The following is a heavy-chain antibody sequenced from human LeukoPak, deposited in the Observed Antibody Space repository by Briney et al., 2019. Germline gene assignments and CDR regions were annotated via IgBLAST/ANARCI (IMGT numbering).Heavy chain of an antibody. V-gene: IGHV1-46*01. CDR3: AREGSGWYGNFDY. CDR2: INPSGGST. J-gene: IGHJ4*02. Sequence: GASVKVSCKASGYTFTSYYMHWVRQAPGQGLEWMGIINPSGGSTSYAQKFQGRVTMTRDTSTSTVYMEVSRLRSDDTAVYYCAREGSGWYGNFDYWGQGTLVTVSS. CDR1: GYTFTSYY. D-gene: IGHD6-19*01.